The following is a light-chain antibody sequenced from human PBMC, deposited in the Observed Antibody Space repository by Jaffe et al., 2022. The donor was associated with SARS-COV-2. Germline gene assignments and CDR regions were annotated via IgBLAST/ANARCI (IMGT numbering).Light chain of an antibody. V-gene: IGLV1-44*01. J-gene: IGLJ2*01. CDR2: SNN. CDR1: RSNIGSNT. CDR3: AAWDDSLNGVV. Sequence: QSVLTQAPSASGTPGQRVTISCSGSRSNIGSNTVNWYQQLPGTAPKLLIHSNNQRPSGVPDRFSGSKSGTSASLAISGLQSEDEADYYCAAWDDSLNGVVFGGGTKLTVL.